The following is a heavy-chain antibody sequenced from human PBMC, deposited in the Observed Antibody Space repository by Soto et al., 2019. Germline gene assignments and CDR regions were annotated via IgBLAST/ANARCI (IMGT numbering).Heavy chain of an antibody. J-gene: IGHJ4*02. Sequence: GGSMRLSCAASGFPVSSNYMSWVRQAPGKGLEWVSVIYSGGSTYYADSVKGRFTISRDNSKNTLYLQMNSLRAEDTAVYYCATLTRLVDFDYWGQGTLVTVSS. CDR3: ATLTRLVDFDY. D-gene: IGHD6-19*01. V-gene: IGHV3-53*01. CDR2: IYSGGST. CDR1: GFPVSSNY.